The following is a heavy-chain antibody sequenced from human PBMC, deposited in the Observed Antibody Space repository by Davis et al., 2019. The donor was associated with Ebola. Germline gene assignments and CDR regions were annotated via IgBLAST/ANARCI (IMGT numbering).Heavy chain of an antibody. D-gene: IGHD3-16*02. J-gene: IGHJ3*02. CDR1: GGSISSRNW. Sequence: GSLRLSCAVSGGSISSRNWWSWVRQPPGKGLEWIGEIYHSGSTNYNPSLKSRVTISVDRSKNQFSLKLSSVTAADTAVYYCARSSAIMITFGGVIVSDAFDIWGQGTMVTVSS. CDR2: IYHSGST. V-gene: IGHV4-4*02. CDR3: ARSSAIMITFGGVIVSDAFDI.